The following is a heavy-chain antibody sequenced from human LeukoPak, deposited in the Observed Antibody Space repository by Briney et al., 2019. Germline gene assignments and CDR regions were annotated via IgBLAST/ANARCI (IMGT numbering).Heavy chain of an antibody. CDR2: FHYSGTT. D-gene: IGHD7-27*01. CDR3: ARVDANWGVVDY. V-gene: IGHV4-59*01. CDR1: GGSISSYY. J-gene: IGHJ4*02. Sequence: SGPLSLTCTVSGGSISSYYWSWIRQPPGKGLEWIGYFHYSGTTNYNPSLKSRVTISLDTSKNQFSLKLSSVTAADTAVYYCARVDANWGVVDYWGQGTLVTVSS.